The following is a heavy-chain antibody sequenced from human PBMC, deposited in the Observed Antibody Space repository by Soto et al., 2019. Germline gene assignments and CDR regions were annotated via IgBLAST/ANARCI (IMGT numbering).Heavy chain of an antibody. CDR2: IYSGGST. CDR3: AKGMLGYCSSTSCSYYFDY. D-gene: IGHD2-2*01. V-gene: IGHV3-53*01. Sequence: PGGSLRLSCAAYGFTVSSNYMSWVRHAPGKGLEWVSVIYSGGSTYYADSVKGRFTISRDNSKNTLYLQMNSLRAEDTAVYYCAKGMLGYCSSTSCSYYFDYWGQGTLVTVSS. CDR1: GFTVSSNY. J-gene: IGHJ4*02.